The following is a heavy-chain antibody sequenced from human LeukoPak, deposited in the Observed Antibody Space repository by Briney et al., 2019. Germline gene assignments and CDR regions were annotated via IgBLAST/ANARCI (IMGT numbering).Heavy chain of an antibody. Sequence: GSLRLLWAAAGFPFKSYYMNWVPQASGKGPEGVSYISSSSSTIYYADSVKGRFTISRDNAKNSLYLQMNSLRAEDTAVYYCARCHSRRNPPHYWGQGTLVSVPS. J-gene: IGHJ4*02. CDR2: ISSSSSTI. D-gene: IGHD6-13*01. CDR3: ARCHSRRNPPHY. CDR1: GFPFKSYY. V-gene: IGHV3-48*01.